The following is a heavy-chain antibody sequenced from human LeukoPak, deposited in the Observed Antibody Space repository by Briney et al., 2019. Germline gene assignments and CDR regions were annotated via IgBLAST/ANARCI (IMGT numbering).Heavy chain of an antibody. Sequence: GGSLRLSCAASGFTFSSYGMHWVRQAPGKGLVWVSRINSDGSSTSYADSVKGRFTIFRDNAKNTLYLQMNSLRAEDTAVYYCARVSSSRRYTHSYYYYYMDVWGKGTTLTVSS. V-gene: IGHV3-74*01. J-gene: IGHJ6*03. CDR1: GFTFSSYG. CDR3: ARVSSSRRYTHSYYYYYMDV. D-gene: IGHD6-13*01. CDR2: INSDGSST.